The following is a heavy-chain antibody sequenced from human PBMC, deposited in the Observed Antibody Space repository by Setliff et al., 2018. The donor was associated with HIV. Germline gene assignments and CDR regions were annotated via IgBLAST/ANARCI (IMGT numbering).Heavy chain of an antibody. CDR3: ARGSTAVNYYYYYMDV. D-gene: IGHD2-2*01. CDR2: MNPNSGHT. J-gene: IGHJ6*03. V-gene: IGHV1-8*03. Sequence: ASVKVSCKASGYTFTSYDINWVRQATGQGLEWMGWMNPNSGHTGYAQKFQGRVTITRNTSISTAYMELSRLRSDDTAVYYCARGSTAVNYYYYYMDVWGKGTTVTVSS. CDR1: GYTFTSYD.